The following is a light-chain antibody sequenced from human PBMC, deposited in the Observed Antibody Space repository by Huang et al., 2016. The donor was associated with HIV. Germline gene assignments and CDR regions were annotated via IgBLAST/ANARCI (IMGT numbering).Light chain of an antibody. V-gene: IGKV1-39*01. CDR2: AAS. Sequence: DIQMTQSPASLSASVGDRVTITCRTSQPIGKFLNWYQQRQGKAPKLLIYAASTLQSGAPSRFSGSGSGTDFSLTIDSLQPEDFATYFCQQSLNTPWTFGHGARV. CDR3: QQSLNTPWT. CDR1: QPIGKF. J-gene: IGKJ1*01.